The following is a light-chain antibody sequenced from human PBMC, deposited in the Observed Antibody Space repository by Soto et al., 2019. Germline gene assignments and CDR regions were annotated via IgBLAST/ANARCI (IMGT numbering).Light chain of an antibody. V-gene: IGLV2-8*01. CDR2: EVN. J-gene: IGLJ3*02. CDR3: QSQDRSLSASV. Sequence: QSVLTQPPSASGSPGQSVAISCTGTSSDVGGYNYVSWYQQHPGKAPKLMIYEVNKRPSGVPDRFSGSKSGNTASLTITGLQAEDEAEYYCQSQDRSLSASVFGGGTKVTVL. CDR1: SSDVGGYNY.